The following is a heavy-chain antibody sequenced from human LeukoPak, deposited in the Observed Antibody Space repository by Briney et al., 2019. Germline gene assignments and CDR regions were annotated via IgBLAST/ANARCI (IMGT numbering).Heavy chain of an antibody. D-gene: IGHD1-26*01. V-gene: IGHV3-7*01. J-gene: IGHJ4*02. CDR3: ARDPVEGELLLDY. CDR1: GFTFSSYW. CDR2: MNIDGSEK. Sequence: PGGSLRLSCAASGFTFSSYWMGWVRQAPGKRLEWVANMNIDGSEKYYADSAKGRFTISRDNARNSVYLQMNSLRVEDTAVYYCARDPVEGELLLDYWGQGPLVTVPS.